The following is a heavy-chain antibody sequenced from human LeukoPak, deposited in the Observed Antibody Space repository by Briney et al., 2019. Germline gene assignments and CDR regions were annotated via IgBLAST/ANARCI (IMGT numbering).Heavy chain of an antibody. CDR1: GFTVSSNY. V-gene: IGHV3-53*01. D-gene: IGHD4-17*01. Sequence: GGSLRLSCAASGFTVSSNYMSWVRQAPGKGLEWVSVIYSDGSTYYADSVKGRFTISRDNSKNTLYLQMNSLRAEDTAVYYCARVLTTVTTSPVRAFDIWGQGTMVTVSS. CDR2: IYSDGST. J-gene: IGHJ3*02. CDR3: ARVLTTVTTSPVRAFDI.